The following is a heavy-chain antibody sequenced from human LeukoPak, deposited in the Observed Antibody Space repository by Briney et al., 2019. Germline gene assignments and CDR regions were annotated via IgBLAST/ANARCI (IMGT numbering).Heavy chain of an antibody. CDR1: GFTFSSYA. V-gene: IGHV3-23*01. J-gene: IGHJ4*02. CDR2: ISGSGGST. D-gene: IGHD1-26*01. Sequence: GRSLRLSCAASGFTFSSYAMSWVRQAPGKGLEWVSAISGSGGSTYYADSVKGRFTISRDNSKNTLYLQMNSLRAEDTAVYYCAKDKYSGSYLPFDYWGQGTLVTVSS. CDR3: AKDKYSGSYLPFDY.